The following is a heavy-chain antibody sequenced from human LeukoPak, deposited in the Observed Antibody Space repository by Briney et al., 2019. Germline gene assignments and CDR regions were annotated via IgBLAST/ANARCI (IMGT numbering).Heavy chain of an antibody. CDR1: GFPFSSYY. V-gene: IGHV3-7*03. CDR3: ARDLIAGSWYYFDY. Sequence: PGGSLRLSCVVSGFPFSSYYMSWVRQAPGKGLEWVANIKQDGSEKNYVDSVKGRFTLSRDNAKNSLFLQMNSLRGEDTGIYYCARDLIAGSWYYFDYWGQGTLVTVSS. D-gene: IGHD6-13*01. CDR2: IKQDGSEK. J-gene: IGHJ4*02.